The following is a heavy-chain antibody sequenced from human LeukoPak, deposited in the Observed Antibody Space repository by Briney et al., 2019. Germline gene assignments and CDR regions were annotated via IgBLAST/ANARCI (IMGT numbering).Heavy chain of an antibody. J-gene: IGHJ4*02. CDR3: ARRSGSYSYYFDY. Sequence: PGGSLRLSCAASGFTVSSNYMSWVRQAPGKGLEWVSVIYSGGSTYYADSVKGRFTIPRHNSKNTLYLQMNSLRAEDTAVYYCARRSGSYSYYFDYWGQGTLVTVSS. CDR2: IYSGGST. V-gene: IGHV3-53*04. CDR1: GFTVSSNY. D-gene: IGHD1-26*01.